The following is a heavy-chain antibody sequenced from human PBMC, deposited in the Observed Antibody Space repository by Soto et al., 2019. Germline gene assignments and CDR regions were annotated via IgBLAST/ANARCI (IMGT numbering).Heavy chain of an antibody. J-gene: IGHJ6*02. Sequence: EVQLVQSGAEVKKPGESLRISCKGSGYSFTSYWISWVRQMPGKGLEWMGRIDPSDSYTNYSPSFQGHVTISADKSISTAYLQWSSLKASDTAMYYCARLASRYSSSWSGKYYYYGMDVWGQGTTVTVSS. V-gene: IGHV5-10-1*03. CDR1: GYSFTSYW. CDR3: ARLASRYSSSWSGKYYYYGMDV. CDR2: IDPSDSYT. D-gene: IGHD6-13*01.